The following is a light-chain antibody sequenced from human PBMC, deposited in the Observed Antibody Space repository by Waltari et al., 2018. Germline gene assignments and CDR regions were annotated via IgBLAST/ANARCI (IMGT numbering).Light chain of an antibody. CDR1: QSVSSTY. CDR2: GAS. Sequence: EIVLTQFPGTLSLPPGERATLSCRASQSVSSTYLAWYQQKPGQAPRLLIYGASSRATGIPDRFSGSGSGTDFTLTISRLEPEDFAVYYCQQSASSPWTFGQGAKVEIK. J-gene: IGKJ1*01. V-gene: IGKV3-20*01. CDR3: QQSASSPWT.